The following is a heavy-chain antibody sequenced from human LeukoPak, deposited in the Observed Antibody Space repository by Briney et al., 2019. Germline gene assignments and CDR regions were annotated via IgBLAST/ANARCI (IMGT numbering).Heavy chain of an antibody. Sequence: PGRSLRLSCAAFGFTFSSYAMHWVRQAPGKGLEWVAVISYDGSNKYYADSVKGRFTISRGNSKNTLYLQMNSLRAEDTAVYYCARDGGSVFDYWGQGTLVTVSS. J-gene: IGHJ4*02. D-gene: IGHD3-16*01. CDR1: GFTFSSYA. CDR2: ISYDGSNK. CDR3: ARDGGSVFDY. V-gene: IGHV3-30-3*01.